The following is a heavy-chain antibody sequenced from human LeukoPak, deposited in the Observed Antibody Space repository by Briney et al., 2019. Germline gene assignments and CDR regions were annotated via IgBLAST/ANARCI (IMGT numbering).Heavy chain of an antibody. D-gene: IGHD2-2*02. V-gene: IGHV4-59*01. Sequence: SETLSLTCTVSGGSISSYYWSWIRQPPGKGLEWIGYIYYSGSTNYNPSLKSRVTISVDTSKNQFSLKLSSMTAADTAVYYCARKLYDYFDYWGQGTLVTVSS. CDR1: GGSISSYY. CDR3: ARKLYDYFDY. CDR2: IYYSGST. J-gene: IGHJ4*02.